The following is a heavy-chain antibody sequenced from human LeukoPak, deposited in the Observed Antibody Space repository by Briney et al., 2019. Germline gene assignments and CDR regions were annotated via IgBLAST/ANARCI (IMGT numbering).Heavy chain of an antibody. CDR1: GDSVTNDFF. V-gene: IGHV4-38-2*02. J-gene: IGHJ4*02. D-gene: IGHD1-14*01. Sequence: SETLSLTCTVSGDSVTNDFFWGWVRPPPGKELEWIGSFCLGRDTYYRPSLKGRVTISVDTSKNQFSLNLNSVTAADTAVYYCARWASISREPGGFFDHWGQGTLVTVSS. CDR3: ARWASISREPGGFFDH. CDR2: FCLGRDT.